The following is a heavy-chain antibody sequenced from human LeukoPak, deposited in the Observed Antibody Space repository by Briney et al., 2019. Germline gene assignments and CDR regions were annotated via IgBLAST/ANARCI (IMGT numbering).Heavy chain of an antibody. CDR3: ARDPTGYSSGWPYFDY. CDR1: GYTFTSYA. CDR2: INAGNGNT. J-gene: IGHJ4*02. Sequence: AASVKVSCKASGYTFTSYAMHWVRQAPGQRLEWMGWINAGNGNTKYSQKFQGRVTITRDTSASTAYMELSSLRSEDTAVYYCARDPTGYSSGWPYFDYWGQGTLVTVSS. D-gene: IGHD6-19*01. V-gene: IGHV1-3*01.